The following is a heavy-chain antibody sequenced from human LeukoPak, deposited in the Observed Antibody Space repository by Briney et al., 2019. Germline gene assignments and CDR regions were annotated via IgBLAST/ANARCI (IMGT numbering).Heavy chain of an antibody. CDR2: ISGSGGST. CDR1: GFTFSSYA. J-gene: IGHJ5*02. D-gene: IGHD6-13*01. V-gene: IGHV3-23*01. Sequence: GSLRLSRAASGFTFSSYAMSWVRQAPGKGLEWVSAISGSGGSTYYADSVKGRFTISRDNSKNTLYLQMNSLRAEDTAVYYCAKDPLIAAAGSHSWFDPWGQGTLVTVSS. CDR3: AKDPLIAAAGSHSWFDP.